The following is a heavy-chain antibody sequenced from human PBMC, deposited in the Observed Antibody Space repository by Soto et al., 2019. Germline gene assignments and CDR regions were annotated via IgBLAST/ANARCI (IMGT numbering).Heavy chain of an antibody. Sequence: PSETLSLTCAVYGGSFSGYYWSWIRQPPGKGLEWIGEINHSGSTNYNPSLKSRVTISVDTSKNQFSLKLSSVTAADTAVYYCARGLGYCTNGVCYRLARYYYMAFWGKGTTVTVSS. CDR3: ARGLGYCTNGVCYRLARYYYMAF. J-gene: IGHJ6*03. CDR2: INHSGST. CDR1: GGSFSGYY. V-gene: IGHV4-34*01. D-gene: IGHD2-8*01.